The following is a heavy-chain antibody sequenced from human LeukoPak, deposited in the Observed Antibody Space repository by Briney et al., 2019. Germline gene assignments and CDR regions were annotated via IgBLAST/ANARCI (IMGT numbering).Heavy chain of an antibody. D-gene: IGHD2-2*01. CDR2: IRYDGSNK. Sequence: GGSLRLSCAASGFTFSSYGMHWVRQAPGKGLEWVAFIRYDGSNKYYADSVKGRFAISRDNSKNTLYLQMNSLRAEYKGVYYCAKGDIVVDWGQGTLVTVSS. CDR3: AKGDIVVD. J-gene: IGHJ4*02. V-gene: IGHV3-30*02. CDR1: GFTFSSYG.